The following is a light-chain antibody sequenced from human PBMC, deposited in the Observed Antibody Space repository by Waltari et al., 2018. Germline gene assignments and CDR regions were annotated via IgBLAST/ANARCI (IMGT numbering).Light chain of an antibody. Sequence: SYELTQPPSVSVSPGQTASITCSGDKLGKKYTPWYQQKPGQSPMLVIYQDTMRPSGIPERFSGSNSGNTATLTISGTQAMDEADYYCQAWDSSTEIFGGGTKLTVL. V-gene: IGLV3-1*01. J-gene: IGLJ2*01. CDR2: QDT. CDR3: QAWDSSTEI. CDR1: KLGKKY.